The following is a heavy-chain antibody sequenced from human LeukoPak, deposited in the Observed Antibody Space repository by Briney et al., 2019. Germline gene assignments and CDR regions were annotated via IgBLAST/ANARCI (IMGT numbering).Heavy chain of an antibody. CDR2: INHSGST. J-gene: IGHJ6*03. Sequence: SETLSLTCAVYGGSFSGYYWSWIRQPPGKGLEWIGEINHSGSTNYNPSLKSRVTISVDTSKNQFSLKLRSVTAADTAVYYCASLSMAHWYYYYYMDVWGKGTTVTVSS. CDR3: ASLSMAHWYYYYYMDV. D-gene: IGHD2/OR15-2a*01. V-gene: IGHV4-34*01. CDR1: GGSFSGYY.